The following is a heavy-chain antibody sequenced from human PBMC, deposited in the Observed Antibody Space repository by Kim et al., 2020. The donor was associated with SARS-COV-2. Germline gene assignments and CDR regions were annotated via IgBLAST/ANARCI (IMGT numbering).Heavy chain of an antibody. CDR3: VVWLGIHFDF. CDR1: GFTFNDCA. V-gene: IGHV3-23*01. Sequence: GGSLRLSCQTSGFTFNDCAMSWVRQVSGGRLEWVATISASFNTHYKESLDGRFAVSRDSSKHSVSLDIVDLRIEDTGLYYCVVWLGIHFDFWGRGTQVTVAS. CDR2: ISASFNT. J-gene: IGHJ4*02. D-gene: IGHD5-12*01.